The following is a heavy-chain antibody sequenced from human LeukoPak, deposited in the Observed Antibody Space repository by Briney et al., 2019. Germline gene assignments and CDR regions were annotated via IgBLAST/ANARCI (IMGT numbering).Heavy chain of an antibody. V-gene: IGHV3-9*01. CDR3: VKEGEMGQNYYGSGRYYYYMDV. J-gene: IGHJ6*03. CDR2: INWNSGTI. Sequence: PGGSLRLSCAASGFTFDDFAMHWVRQAPGKGLEWVPGINWNSGTIAYAVSVKGRFTISRDDAKNSLYLQMNSLRADDTALYYCVKEGEMGQNYYGSGRYYYYMDVWGKGTMVTVSS. D-gene: IGHD3-10*01. CDR1: GFTFDDFA.